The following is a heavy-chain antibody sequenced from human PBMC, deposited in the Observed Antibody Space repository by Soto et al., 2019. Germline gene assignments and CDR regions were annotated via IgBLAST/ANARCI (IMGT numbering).Heavy chain of an antibody. CDR3: ARWGSGWFGFDY. CDR2: IYHSGST. V-gene: IGHV4-30-2*01. Sequence: SETLSLTCAVSGGSISSGGFSWSWIRQPPGKGLEWIGEIYHSGSTNYNPSLKSRVTISVDKSKNQFSLKLSSVTAADTAVYYCARWGSGWFGFDYWGQGTLVTVSS. CDR1: GGSISSGGFS. D-gene: IGHD6-19*01. J-gene: IGHJ4*02.